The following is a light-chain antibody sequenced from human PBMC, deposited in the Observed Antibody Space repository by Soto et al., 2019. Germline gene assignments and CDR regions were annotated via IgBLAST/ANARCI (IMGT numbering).Light chain of an antibody. CDR1: QGISNY. J-gene: IGKJ5*01. CDR2: AAS. V-gene: IGKV1-27*01. CDR3: QKYSSVIT. Sequence: DIQMTQSPASLSASVGDRVTITCRASQGISNYLAWYQQKPGKVPKLLIYAASTLQSGVPSRCSGSGSGTDFTLTITSLQPEDVATYYCQKYSSVITFGQGTRLEIK.